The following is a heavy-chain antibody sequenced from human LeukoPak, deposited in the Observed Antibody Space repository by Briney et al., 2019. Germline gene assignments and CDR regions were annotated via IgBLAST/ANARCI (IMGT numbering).Heavy chain of an antibody. J-gene: IGHJ6*03. CDR2: INHSGST. CDR3: ARGRRMVGAQRPLYFYYYYFDV. V-gene: IGHV4-34*01. D-gene: IGHD1-26*01. CDR1: GESFSDYY. Sequence: SETLSLTCDVSGESFSDYYWSWIRQSPGKGLEWIGDINHSGSTNYNPSLKSRVTISIDTSKNRFSLNLTSVTAADTAVYYRARGRRMVGAQRPLYFYYYYFDVWGKGTTVTVSS.